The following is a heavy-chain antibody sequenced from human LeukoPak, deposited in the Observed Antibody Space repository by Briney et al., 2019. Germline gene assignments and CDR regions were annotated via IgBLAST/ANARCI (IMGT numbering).Heavy chain of an antibody. D-gene: IGHD2-15*01. CDR2: ISDSGAST. CDR1: GFTFSAYA. V-gene: IGHV3-23*01. Sequence: PGGSLRLSCGASGFTFSAYAMSWVRQAPGKGLEWVSAISDSGASTYYADSVKGRFTISREHSTNTVYLQMSSLRADDTAVYYCAKSSRIWHYFPMDVWGQGTTVTVSS. J-gene: IGHJ6*02. CDR3: AKSSRIWHYFPMDV.